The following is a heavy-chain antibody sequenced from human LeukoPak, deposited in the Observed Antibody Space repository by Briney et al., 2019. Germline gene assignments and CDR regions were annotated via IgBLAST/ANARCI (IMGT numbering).Heavy chain of an antibody. CDR1: GFTFSSSW. D-gene: IGHD4-17*01. CDR3: ARDAGYGDYDY. V-gene: IGHV3-7*05. Sequence: GGSLRLSCAASGFTFSSSWMSWVRQAPGKGLEWVANIKEDGSEKEYVDSVKGRLTISRDNAKNSLYLQMNSLRAEDTAVFYCARDAGYGDYDYWGQGTLVTVSS. J-gene: IGHJ4*02. CDR2: IKEDGSEK.